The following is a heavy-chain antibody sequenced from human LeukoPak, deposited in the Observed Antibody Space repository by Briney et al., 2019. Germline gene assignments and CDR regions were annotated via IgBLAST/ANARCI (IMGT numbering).Heavy chain of an antibody. CDR3: TLIQGWGSGSYYRDF. D-gene: IGHD3-10*01. CDR2: VKSRSASETT. CDR1: GFSISNDW. Sequence: GGSLTLSCAASGFSISNDWMSWVRQAPGKGREWVARVKSRSASETTDYAAPVKGSFTISGDDSKNTLYRQMNSLKTEDTAVYCCTLIQGWGSGSYYRDFWGQGTLVTVSS. J-gene: IGHJ4*02. V-gene: IGHV3-15*01.